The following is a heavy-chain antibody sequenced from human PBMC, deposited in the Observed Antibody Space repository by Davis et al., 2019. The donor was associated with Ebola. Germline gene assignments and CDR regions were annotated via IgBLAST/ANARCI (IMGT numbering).Heavy chain of an antibody. CDR3: AKGSVSRGYSYGFPTGIVDY. J-gene: IGHJ4*02. Sequence: GESLKISCSASGFTFSSYAMSWVRQAPGKGLEWVSAISGSGGSTYYADSVKGRFTISRDNSKNTLYLQMNSLRAEDTAVYYCAKGSVSRGYSYGFPTGIVDYWGQGTLVTVSS. CDR2: ISGSGGST. V-gene: IGHV3-23*01. CDR1: GFTFSSYA. D-gene: IGHD5-18*01.